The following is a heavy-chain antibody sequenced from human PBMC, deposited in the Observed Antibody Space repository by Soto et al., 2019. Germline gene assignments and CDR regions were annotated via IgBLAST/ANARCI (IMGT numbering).Heavy chain of an antibody. CDR1: GSTFPSYG. D-gene: IGHD3-22*01. V-gene: IGHV1-18*01. CDR3: ARDGPTYYYDSSGYYPRGLGWFDP. CDR2: ISAYHGNT. Sequence: ASVKVSCKASGSTFPSYGISWVGQAPGKGLEWMGWISAYHGNTNYAQKLQGRVTMTTDTSTSTAYMELRSLRSDDTAVYYCARDGPTYYYDSSGYYPRGLGWFDPWGQGTLVTVS. J-gene: IGHJ5*02.